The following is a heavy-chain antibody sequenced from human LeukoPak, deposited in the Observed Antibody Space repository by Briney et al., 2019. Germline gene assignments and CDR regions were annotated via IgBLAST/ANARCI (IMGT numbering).Heavy chain of an antibody. CDR2: IYYSGST. V-gene: IGHV4-59*01. CDR1: GGSISSYY. CDR3: ARESGSYDAFDI. D-gene: IGHD3-10*01. Sequence: PSETLSLTCTVSGGSISSYYWSWIRQPPGKGLEWIGYIYYSGSTNYNPSLKSRVTISVDTSKNQFSLKLGSVTAADPAVYYCARESGSYDAFDIWGQGTMVTVSS. J-gene: IGHJ3*02.